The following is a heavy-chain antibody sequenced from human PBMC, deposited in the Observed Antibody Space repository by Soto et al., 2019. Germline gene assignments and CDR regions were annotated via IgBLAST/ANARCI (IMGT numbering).Heavy chain of an antibody. J-gene: IGHJ3*02. CDR3: TTMIVVMDAFDI. CDR1: GFTFSNAW. V-gene: IGHV3-15*01. D-gene: IGHD3-22*01. Sequence: GGSLRLSCAASGFTFSNAWMSWVRQAPGKGLEWVGRIKSKTDGGTTDYAAPVKGRFTISRDDSKNTLYLQMNSLKTEDTAVYYCTTMIVVMDAFDIWGQGTMVTVSS. CDR2: IKSKTDGGTT.